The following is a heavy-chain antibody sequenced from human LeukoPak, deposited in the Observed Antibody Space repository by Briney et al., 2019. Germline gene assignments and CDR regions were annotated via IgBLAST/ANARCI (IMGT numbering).Heavy chain of an antibody. CDR3: ARGSGLLWYFDL. CDR2: TYYSGST. CDR1: GGSISSYY. Sequence: SETLSLTCTVSGGSISSYYWSWIRQPPGKGLEWIGYTYYSGSTNYNPSLKSRVTISVDTSKNQFSLKLSSVTAADTAVYYCARGSGLLWYFDLWGRGTLVTVSS. J-gene: IGHJ2*01. V-gene: IGHV4-59*01.